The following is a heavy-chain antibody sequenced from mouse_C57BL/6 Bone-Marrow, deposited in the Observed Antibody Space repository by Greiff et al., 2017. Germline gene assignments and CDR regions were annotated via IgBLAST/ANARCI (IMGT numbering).Heavy chain of an antibody. J-gene: IGHJ3*01. Sequence: QVQLKQSGAELMKPGASVKLSCKATGYTFTGYWIEWVKQRPGHGLGWIGEILPGSGSTNYNEKFKGKATFTADTYSNTAYMQLSRLTTEDSAIYYCARSGYGNYAWFAYWGQGTLVTVSA. D-gene: IGHD2-10*02. CDR3: ARSGYGNYAWFAY. V-gene: IGHV1-9*01. CDR2: ILPGSGST. CDR1: GYTFTGYW.